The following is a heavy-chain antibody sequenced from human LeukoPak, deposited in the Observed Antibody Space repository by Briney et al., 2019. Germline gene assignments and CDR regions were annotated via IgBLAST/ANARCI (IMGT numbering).Heavy chain of an antibody. CDR3: ARVETIFGVVISYYFDY. J-gene: IGHJ4*02. V-gene: IGHV1-18*01. CDR1: GYTFTSYG. Sequence: GASVKVSCKASGYTFTSYGISWVRQAPGQGLEWMGWISAYNGNTNYAQKLQGRVTMTTDTSTSTANMELRSLRSGDTAVYYCARVETIFGVVISYYFDYWGQGTLVTVSS. CDR2: ISAYNGNT. D-gene: IGHD3-3*01.